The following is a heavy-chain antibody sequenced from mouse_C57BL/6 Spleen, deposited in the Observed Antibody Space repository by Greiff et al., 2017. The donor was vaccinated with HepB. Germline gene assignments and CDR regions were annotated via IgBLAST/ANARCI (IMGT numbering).Heavy chain of an antibody. CDR3: ASGTTVVAPYAMDY. CDR2: ISSGSSTI. Sequence: EVKLVESGGGLVKPGGSLRLSCAASGFTFSDYGMHWVRQAPEKGLEWVAYISSGSSTIYYADTVKGRFTISRDNAKNTLFLQMTSLRSEDTAMYYCASGTTVVAPYAMDYWGQGTSVTVSS. V-gene: IGHV5-17*01. CDR1: GFTFSDYG. D-gene: IGHD1-1*01. J-gene: IGHJ4*01.